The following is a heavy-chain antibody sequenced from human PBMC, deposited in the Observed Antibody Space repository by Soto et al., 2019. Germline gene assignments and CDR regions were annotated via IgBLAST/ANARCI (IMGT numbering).Heavy chain of an antibody. V-gene: IGHV3-30*01. Sequence: QVQLVESGGGVVQPERSQRLSCTASKFTFASYVMHWVRQAPGEGLEWVALISFDGTNKYYADSVKGRFTISRDNSKNTMYLQMNSLRPEDTAVYYCAREMIPMIMGGMSAMDVWGAGTTVTVST. D-gene: IGHD3-22*01. CDR2: ISFDGTNK. CDR3: AREMIPMIMGGMSAMDV. CDR1: KFTFASYV. J-gene: IGHJ6*04.